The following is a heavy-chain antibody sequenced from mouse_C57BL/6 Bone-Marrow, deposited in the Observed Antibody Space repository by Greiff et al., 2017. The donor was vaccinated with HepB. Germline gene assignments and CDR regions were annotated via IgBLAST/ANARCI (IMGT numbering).Heavy chain of an antibody. Sequence: VQLQQSGAELMKPGASVKLSCKTTGYTFTGYWIEWVKQRPGHGLEWIGEILPGSGSTNYNEKFKGKATFTADTSSNTAYMQLSSLTTEDSAIYYCARYGAYYGSSPFAYWGQGTLVTVSA. V-gene: IGHV1-9*01. D-gene: IGHD1-1*01. CDR2: ILPGSGST. J-gene: IGHJ3*01. CDR3: ARYGAYYGSSPFAY. CDR1: GYTFTGYW.